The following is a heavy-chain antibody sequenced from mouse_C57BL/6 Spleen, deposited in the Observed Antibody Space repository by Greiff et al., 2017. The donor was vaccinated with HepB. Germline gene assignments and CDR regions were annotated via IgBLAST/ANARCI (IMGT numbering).Heavy chain of an antibody. D-gene: IGHD3-2*02. CDR3: ARDSSGYDY. CDR1: GYAFSSSW. CDR2: IYPGDGDT. V-gene: IGHV1-82*01. Sequence: QVQLQQSGPELVKPGASVKISCKASGYAFSSSWMNWVKQRPGKGLEWIGRIYPGDGDTNSNGKFKGKATLTADKSSSKAYMQLSSLTSEDSAVYFCARDSSGYDYWGQGTTLTVSS. J-gene: IGHJ2*01.